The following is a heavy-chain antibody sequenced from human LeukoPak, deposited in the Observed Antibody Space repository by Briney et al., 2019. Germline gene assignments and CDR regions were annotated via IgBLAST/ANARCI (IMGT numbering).Heavy chain of an antibody. V-gene: IGHV4-59*01. D-gene: IGHD2-21*02. CDR3: ARERGFMTYMDV. J-gene: IGHJ6*03. CDR2: ISYSGST. Sequence: SETLSLTCTVSRGSISPYYWSWIRQPPGKGLEWIGYISYSGSTDYNPSLKSRVTISVDTSKNQFSLKLSSVTAADTAVYYCARERGFMTYMDVWGKGTTVTVSS. CDR1: RGSISPYY.